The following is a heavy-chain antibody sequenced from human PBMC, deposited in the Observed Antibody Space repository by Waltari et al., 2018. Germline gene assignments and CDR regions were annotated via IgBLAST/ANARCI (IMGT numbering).Heavy chain of an antibody. D-gene: IGHD3-22*01. CDR3: AKGQEHYYDNSGSFVS. V-gene: IGHV1-2*06. CDR1: GYTLTGSS. Sequence: QVQLVQRGAEVKKPGASMQVSCKASGYTLTGSSIPWLRQAPGQGLEWMGRINPNSGGTNYAQKFQGRVTMTRDTSINTAYMELSRLRPDDTAVYYCAKGQEHYYDNSGSFVSWGQGTLVTVSS. CDR2: INPNSGGT. J-gene: IGHJ5*01.